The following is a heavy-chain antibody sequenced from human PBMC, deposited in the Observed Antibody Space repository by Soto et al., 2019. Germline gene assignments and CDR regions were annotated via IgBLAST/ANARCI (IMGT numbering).Heavy chain of an antibody. CDR2: IYYSGST. V-gene: IGHV4-59*01. CDR1: GGSISSYY. Sequence: QVQLQESGPGLVKPSETLSLTCTVSGGSISSYYWSWIRQPPGKGLEWIGYIYYSGSTNYNPSLTIRVTISVDTSKNQFSLKLSSVTAADTAVYYCARSWGYYFDYWGQGTLVTVSS. D-gene: IGHD3-16*01. J-gene: IGHJ4*02. CDR3: ARSWGYYFDY.